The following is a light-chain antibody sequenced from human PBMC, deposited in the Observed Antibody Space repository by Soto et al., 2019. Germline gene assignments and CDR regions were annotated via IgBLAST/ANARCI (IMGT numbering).Light chain of an antibody. CDR3: QVWDSRSDHVV. V-gene: IGLV3-21*02. Sequence: SYELTQPPSVSVSPGQTATITCGGNKIGNKNVHWFQQRPGQAPLLVVYDDRDRPSGIPERFSGSNSGNTATLTISRVEAGDEADYYCQVWDSRSDHVVFGGGTKLTVL. CDR2: DDR. J-gene: IGLJ3*02. CDR1: KIGNKN.